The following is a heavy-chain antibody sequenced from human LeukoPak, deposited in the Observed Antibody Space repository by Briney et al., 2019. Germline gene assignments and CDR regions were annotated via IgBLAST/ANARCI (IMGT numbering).Heavy chain of an antibody. CDR2: TYYRSKWYN. V-gene: IGHV6-1*01. CDR3: ARASTIFGVVRRFDP. Sequence: SQTLSLTCAISGDSVSGNSAAWNWIRQSPSRGLEWRGRTYYRSKWYNDYAVSVKSRITINPDTSKNQLSLQLNSVTPEDTAVYYCARASTIFGVVRRFDPWGQGTLVTVSS. CDR1: GDSVSGNSAA. D-gene: IGHD3-3*01. J-gene: IGHJ5*02.